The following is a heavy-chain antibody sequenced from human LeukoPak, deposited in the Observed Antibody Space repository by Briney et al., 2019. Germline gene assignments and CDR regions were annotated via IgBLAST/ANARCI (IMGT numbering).Heavy chain of an antibody. D-gene: IGHD3-16*01. Sequence: SETLSLTCAVYGGSFSGYYWSWIRQPPGKGLEWIGEINHSGSTNYNPSLKSRVTISVDTSKNQFSLKLSSVTAADTAVYYCARLGSGGSDAFDIWGQGTMVTVSS. CDR1: GGSFSGYY. J-gene: IGHJ3*02. V-gene: IGHV4-34*01. CDR3: ARLGSGGSDAFDI. CDR2: INHSGST.